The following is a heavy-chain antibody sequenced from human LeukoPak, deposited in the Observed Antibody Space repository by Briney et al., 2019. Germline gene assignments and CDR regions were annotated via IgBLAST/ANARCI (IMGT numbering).Heavy chain of an antibody. J-gene: IGHJ5*02. Sequence: SETLSLTCAVSGGSISSSSYYWGWIRQPPGKGLEWIGSIYYSGSTYYNPSLKSRVTISVDTSKNQFSLKLSSVTAADTAVYYCARDENGYVWGSLRAWGQGTLVTVSS. CDR3: ARDENGYVWGSLRA. CDR2: IYYSGST. D-gene: IGHD3-16*01. V-gene: IGHV4-39*07. CDR1: GGSISSSSYY.